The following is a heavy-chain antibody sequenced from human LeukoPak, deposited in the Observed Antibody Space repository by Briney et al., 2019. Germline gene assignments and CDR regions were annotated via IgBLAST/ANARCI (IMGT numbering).Heavy chain of an antibody. CDR2: IYYSGST. D-gene: IGHD1-26*01. Sequence: PSETLSLTCSVSGGSISSNNYYWGWIRQPPGKGLEWIGSIYYSGSTFYNPSLKSRVTISVDTSKNQFSLKLSSVTAADTAVYYCARHQWVPAFDIWGQGTMVTVSS. V-gene: IGHV4-39*01. CDR1: GGSISSNNYY. CDR3: ARHQWVPAFDI. J-gene: IGHJ3*02.